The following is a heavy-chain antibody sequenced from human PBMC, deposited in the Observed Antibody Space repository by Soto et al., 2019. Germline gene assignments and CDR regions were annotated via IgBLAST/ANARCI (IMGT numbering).Heavy chain of an antibody. D-gene: IGHD3-10*01. V-gene: IGHV3-13*01. CDR1: GFTFSSYD. J-gene: IGHJ6*02. Sequence: PGGSLRLSCAASGFTFSSYDMHWVRQATGKGLEWVSAIGTAGDTYYPGSVKGRFTISRENAKNSLYLQMNSLRAGDTAVYYCARDRAGLFDYYGMDVWGQGTTVTVSS. CDR3: ARDRAGLFDYYGMDV. CDR2: IGTAGDT.